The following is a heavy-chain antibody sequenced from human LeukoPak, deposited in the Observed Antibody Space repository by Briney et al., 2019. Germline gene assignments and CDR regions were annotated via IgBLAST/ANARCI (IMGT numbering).Heavy chain of an antibody. CDR2: IGVNSTYI. CDR3: ARDYPLSYETLALNGSDL. J-gene: IGHJ2*01. CDR1: GFTFSSYS. D-gene: IGHD1-20*01. Sequence: PGGSLRLSCAASGFTFSSYSLSWIRQAPGKGLEWVSSIGVNSTYIYYADSLKGRFTISRDNAKNSLYLQMNRLRADDTAVYYCARDYPLSYETLALNGSDLWGRGTLVTVSA. V-gene: IGHV3-21*01.